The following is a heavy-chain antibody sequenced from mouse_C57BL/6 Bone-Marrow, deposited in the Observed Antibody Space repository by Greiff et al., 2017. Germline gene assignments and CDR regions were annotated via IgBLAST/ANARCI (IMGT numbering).Heavy chain of an antibody. Sequence: VQLQQPGAELVKPGASVKLSCKASGYTFTSYWMHWVKQRPGQGLEWIGEIDPSDSYTNYNQKFKGKSTLTVDKSSSTAYMQLSSLTSEDSAVYYCASKDGYDGHWYFDVWGTGTTVTVSS. CDR1: GYTFTSYW. J-gene: IGHJ1*03. V-gene: IGHV1-69*01. CDR3: ASKDGYDGHWYFDV. D-gene: IGHD2-2*01. CDR2: IDPSDSYT.